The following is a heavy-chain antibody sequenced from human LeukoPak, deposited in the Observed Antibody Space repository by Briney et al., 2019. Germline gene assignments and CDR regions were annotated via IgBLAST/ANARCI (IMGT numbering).Heavy chain of an antibody. Sequence: GGFLRLSCAASGFTFSNAWMNWVRQAPGKGLEWVGRIKSKTDGGTTDYAAPVKGRSTISRDDSKNTLYLQMNSLKTEDTAVYYCTTRDYDFWSGSVYYGMDVWGQGTTVTVSS. J-gene: IGHJ6*02. D-gene: IGHD3-3*01. CDR3: TTRDYDFWSGSVYYGMDV. V-gene: IGHV3-15*07. CDR1: GFTFSNAW. CDR2: IKSKTDGGTT.